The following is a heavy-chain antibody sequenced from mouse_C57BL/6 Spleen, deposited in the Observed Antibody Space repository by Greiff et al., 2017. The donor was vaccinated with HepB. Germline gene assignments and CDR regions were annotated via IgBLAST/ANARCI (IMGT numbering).Heavy chain of an antibody. CDR3: ARRYGTGFDY. J-gene: IGHJ2*01. D-gene: IGHD1-1*01. CDR2: ISSGSSTI. V-gene: IGHV5-17*01. CDR1: GFTFSDYG. Sequence: EVKVVESGGGLVKPGGSLKLSCAASGFTFSDYGMHWVRQAPEKGLEWVAYISSGSSTIYYADTVKGRFTISRDNAKNTLFLQMTSLRSEDTAMYYCARRYGTGFDYWGQGTTLTVSS.